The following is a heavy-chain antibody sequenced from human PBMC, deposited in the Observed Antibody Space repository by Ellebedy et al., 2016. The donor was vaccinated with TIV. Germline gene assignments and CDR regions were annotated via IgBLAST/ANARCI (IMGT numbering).Heavy chain of an antibody. Sequence: GSLRLSXTVSGGSISSYYWSWIRQPPGKGLEWIGYIYYSGSTNYNPSLKSRVTISVDTSKNQFSLKLSSVTAADTAVYYCARLKPGYSSGWYTVDYWGQGTLVTVSS. V-gene: IGHV4-59*01. CDR3: ARLKPGYSSGWYTVDY. CDR2: IYYSGST. CDR1: GGSISSYY. D-gene: IGHD6-19*01. J-gene: IGHJ4*02.